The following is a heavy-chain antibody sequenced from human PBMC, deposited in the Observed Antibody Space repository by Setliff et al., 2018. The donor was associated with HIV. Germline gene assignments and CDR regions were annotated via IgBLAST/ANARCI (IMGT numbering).Heavy chain of an antibody. D-gene: IGHD3-3*01. Sequence: KPSETLSLTCKVSGASISSYYWSWVRQPPGKGLEWIGYIYNSGYSNSKPSLKSRVTMSLDTSKNQFSLELTSVTAADTAVYFCARLDWFSKNFDFWGQGTLVTVSS. CDR1: GASISSYY. J-gene: IGHJ4*02. V-gene: IGHV4-59*01. CDR3: ARLDWFSKNFDF. CDR2: IYNSGYS.